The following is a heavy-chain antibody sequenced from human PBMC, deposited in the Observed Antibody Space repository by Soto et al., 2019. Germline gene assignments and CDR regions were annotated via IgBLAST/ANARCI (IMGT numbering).Heavy chain of an antibody. Sequence: QVQLQESGPGLVKPSGTLSLTCAVSGGSISSSNWWSWVRQPPGKGLEWIGEIYHSGSTNYNPSLQSRVTISVDKSKNQFSLKLSCVTAADTAVYYCARVYSSCWFSFFDYWGQGTLVTVSS. CDR1: GGSISSSNW. D-gene: IGHD6-13*01. J-gene: IGHJ4*02. V-gene: IGHV4-4*02. CDR3: ARVYSSCWFSFFDY. CDR2: IYHSGST.